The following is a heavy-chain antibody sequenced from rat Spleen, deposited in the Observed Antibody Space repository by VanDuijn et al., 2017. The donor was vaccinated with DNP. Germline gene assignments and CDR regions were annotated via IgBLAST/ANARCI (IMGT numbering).Heavy chain of an antibody. CDR2: MWYAGDT. V-gene: IGHV2-15*01. CDR1: GFHLTSYS. D-gene: IGHD1-2*01. CDR3: AGGGSHIYPFTY. Sequence: QVQLKESGPGLVQPSQTLSLTCTVSGFHLTSYSVSWVRQPSGKGPEWMGRMWYAGDTAYNSALKSRLSFSTDTSKNQVFLKMDSLQTEDTAIYFCAGGGSHIYPFTYWGQGTLVTVSS. J-gene: IGHJ3*01.